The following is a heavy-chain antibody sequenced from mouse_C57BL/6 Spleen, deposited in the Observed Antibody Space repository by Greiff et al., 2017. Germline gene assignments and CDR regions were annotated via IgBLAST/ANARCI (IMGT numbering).Heavy chain of an antibody. CDR2: IHPNSGST. J-gene: IGHJ4*01. V-gene: IGHV1-64*01. Sequence: QVQLQQPGAELVKPGASVKLSCKASGYTFTSYWMHWVNQRPGQGLEWIGMIHPNSGSTNYNEKFKSKATLTVDKSSSTAYMQLSSLTSEDSAVYYCARSHSTHYYAMDYWGQGTSVTVSS. CDR3: ARSHSTHYYAMDY. CDR1: GYTFTSYW. D-gene: IGHD2-5*01.